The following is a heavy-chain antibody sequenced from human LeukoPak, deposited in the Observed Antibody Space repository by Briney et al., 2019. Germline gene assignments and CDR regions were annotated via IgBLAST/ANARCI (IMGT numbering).Heavy chain of an antibody. Sequence: PGGSLRLSCAASGFTFSTYSVIWVRQAPGKGLEWLSYISGDSNTIYYADSVKGRFTVSRDNAKNSLYLQLNSLRAEDTAVYYCARDRHSSVDYWGQGTLVTVSS. J-gene: IGHJ4*02. D-gene: IGHD3-22*01. CDR2: ISGDSNTI. CDR3: ARDRHSSVDY. V-gene: IGHV3-48*01. CDR1: GFTFSTYS.